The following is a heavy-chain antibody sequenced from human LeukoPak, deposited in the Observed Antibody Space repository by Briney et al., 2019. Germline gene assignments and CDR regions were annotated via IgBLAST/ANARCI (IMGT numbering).Heavy chain of an antibody. CDR3: AKDMRYYDFWSGYPPFDWYFDL. CDR1: GFTFSSYG. Sequence: PGRSLRLSSAASGFTFSSYGMHWVRQAPGKGLEWVSGISWNSGSIGYADSVKGRFTISRDNAKNSLYLQMNSLRAEDTALYYCAKDMRYYDFWSGYPPFDWYFDLWGRGTLVTVSS. V-gene: IGHV3-9*01. D-gene: IGHD3-3*01. J-gene: IGHJ2*01. CDR2: ISWNSGSI.